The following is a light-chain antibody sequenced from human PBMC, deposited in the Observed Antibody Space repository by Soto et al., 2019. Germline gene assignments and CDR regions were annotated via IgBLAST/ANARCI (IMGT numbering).Light chain of an antibody. J-gene: IGLJ1*01. Sequence: QSVLTQPPSASGTPRQRVTISCSGSSSNIGSKTVNWYQQLPGTVPKLLIYNSYQRPSGVPDRFSGSKSGTSASLAISGLQSEDEADYYCAAWDASLNGYVFGAGTKVTV. CDR3: AAWDASLNGYV. CDR1: SSNIGSKT. CDR2: NSY. V-gene: IGLV1-44*01.